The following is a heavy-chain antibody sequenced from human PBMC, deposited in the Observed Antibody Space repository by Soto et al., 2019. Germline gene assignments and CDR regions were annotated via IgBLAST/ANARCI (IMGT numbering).Heavy chain of an antibody. CDR3: ARDQRQYQLLEGPWFDP. V-gene: IGHV3-33*01. Sequence: QVQLVESGGGVVQPGRSLRLSCAASGFTFSSYGMHWVRQAPGKGLEWVAVIWHDGSNKYYADSVKGRFTISRDNSKNTLYLQMNSLRAEDTAVYYCARDQRQYQLLEGPWFDPWGQGTLVTVSS. D-gene: IGHD2-2*01. CDR2: IWHDGSNK. J-gene: IGHJ5*02. CDR1: GFTFSSYG.